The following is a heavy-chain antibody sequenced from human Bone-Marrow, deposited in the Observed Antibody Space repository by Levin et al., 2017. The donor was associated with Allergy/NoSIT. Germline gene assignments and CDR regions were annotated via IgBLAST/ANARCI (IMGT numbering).Heavy chain of an antibody. Sequence: SETLSLTCGVSDGSISSTNWWAWVRQSPGKGLEWIGEIFHSGNTYYNPSLRSRVSISVDTFKNQFSLKVNFVTAADTAFYYCARAPTSYDIWSASGTRFEHWGQGNLVPVSP. V-gene: IGHV4-4*02. D-gene: IGHD3-3*01. CDR3: ARAPTSYDIWSASGTRFEH. CDR2: IFHSGNT. CDR1: DGSISSTNW. J-gene: IGHJ5*02.